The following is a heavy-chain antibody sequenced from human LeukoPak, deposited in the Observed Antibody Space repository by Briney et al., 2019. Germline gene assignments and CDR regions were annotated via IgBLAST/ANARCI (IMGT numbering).Heavy chain of an antibody. CDR2: INPSGGST. CDR1: GYTFTSYY. CDR3: ARDKPTFWSGYYRTGNWFDP. Sequence: PGGSLRLSCKASGYTFTSYYMHWVRQAPGQGLEWMGIINPSGGSTSYAQKFQGRVTMTRDMSTSTVYMELSSLRSEDTAVYYCARDKPTFWSGYYRTGNWFDPWGQGTLVTVSS. J-gene: IGHJ5*02. V-gene: IGHV1-46*01. D-gene: IGHD3-3*01.